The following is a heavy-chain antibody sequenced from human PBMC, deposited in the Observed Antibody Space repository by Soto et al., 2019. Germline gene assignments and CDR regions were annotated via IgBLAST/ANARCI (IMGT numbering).Heavy chain of an antibody. Sequence: GASVKVSCKASGYTFTSYGISWVRQAPGQGLEWMGWISAYNGNTNYAQKLQGRVTMTTDTSTSTAYMELRSLRSDDTAVYYCASPYCSGGSCYSWSRSSYGMDVWGQGTTVTVSS. V-gene: IGHV1-18*01. CDR1: GYTFTSYG. CDR2: ISAYNGNT. D-gene: IGHD2-15*01. J-gene: IGHJ6*02. CDR3: ASPYCSGGSCYSWSRSSYGMDV.